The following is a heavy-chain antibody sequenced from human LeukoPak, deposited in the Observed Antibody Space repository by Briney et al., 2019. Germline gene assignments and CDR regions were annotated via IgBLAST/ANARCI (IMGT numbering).Heavy chain of an antibody. Sequence: GGSLRLSCAASGFTFSTYNMNWVRQAPGKGLEWVSSISTSSIYIYYTDSLKGRFTISRDNARNSLYLQMNSLRAEDTAIYYCARDGGDFYGSGSYLAYWGQGTLVTVSS. CDR1: GFTFSTYN. CDR2: ISTSSIYI. CDR3: ARDGGDFYGSGSYLAY. D-gene: IGHD3-10*01. J-gene: IGHJ4*02. V-gene: IGHV3-21*01.